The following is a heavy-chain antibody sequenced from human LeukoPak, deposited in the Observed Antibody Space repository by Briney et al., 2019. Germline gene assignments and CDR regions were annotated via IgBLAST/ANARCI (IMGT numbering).Heavy chain of an antibody. D-gene: IGHD3-10*01. CDR2: IWYDGSNK. CDR1: GFTVSSNY. J-gene: IGHJ3*02. CDR3: AGVRGAWNAFDI. V-gene: IGHV3-33*08. Sequence: GGSLRLSCAASGFTVSSNYMSWVRQVPGKGLEWAAVIWYDGSNKYYADSVKGRFTISRDNPKNTLYLQMNSLRAEDTAVYYCAGVRGAWNAFDIWGQGTMVTVSS.